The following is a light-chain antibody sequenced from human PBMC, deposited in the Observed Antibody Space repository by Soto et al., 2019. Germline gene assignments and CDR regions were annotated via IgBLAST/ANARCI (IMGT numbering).Light chain of an antibody. CDR3: QHRSSWPRT. CDR1: QSVSSY. Sequence: EIVLTQSPATLSLSPGERATLSFRASQSVSSYLAWSQQKPGQVPRLVIYDASNRATGTPGRFSGSGSGTDFTLTSSSLEPEDFGVYYCQHRSSWPRTFGQVTKVEIK. J-gene: IGKJ1*01. CDR2: DAS. V-gene: IGKV3-11*01.